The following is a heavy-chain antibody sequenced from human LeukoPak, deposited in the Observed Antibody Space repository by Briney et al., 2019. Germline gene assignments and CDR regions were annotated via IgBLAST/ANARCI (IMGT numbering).Heavy chain of an antibody. J-gene: IGHJ4*02. Sequence: QAGGSLRLSCAASGFTFSSYGMHWVRQAPGKGLEWVANIKQDGSEKYYVDSVKGRFTISRDNAKNSLYLQMNSLRAEDTAVYYCARGRSMITFGRHLGGGQGTLVTVSS. V-gene: IGHV3-7*01. CDR1: GFTFSSYG. CDR2: IKQDGSEK. CDR3: ARGRSMITFGRHLG. D-gene: IGHD3-16*01.